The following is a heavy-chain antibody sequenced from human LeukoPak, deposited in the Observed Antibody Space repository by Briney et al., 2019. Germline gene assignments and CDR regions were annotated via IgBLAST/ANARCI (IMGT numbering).Heavy chain of an antibody. Sequence: SVKVSCKASGGTFTSYAISWVRQAPGQGLEWMGGIIPIFGTANYAQKFQGRVTITADKSTSTAYVELSSLRSEDTAVYYCARLGYCSGSSCFDYWGQGTLVTVSS. CDR2: IIPIFGTA. CDR1: GGTFTSYA. D-gene: IGHD2-15*01. J-gene: IGHJ4*02. V-gene: IGHV1-69*06. CDR3: ARLGYCSGSSCFDY.